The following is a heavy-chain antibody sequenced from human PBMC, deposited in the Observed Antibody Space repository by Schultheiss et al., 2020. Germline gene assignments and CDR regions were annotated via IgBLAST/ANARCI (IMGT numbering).Heavy chain of an antibody. J-gene: IGHJ6*02. D-gene: IGHD4-17*01. Sequence: SETLSLTCTVSGGSISSYYWSWIRQPPGKGLEWIGEINHSGSTYYNPSLKSRVTISVDTSKNQFSLKLSSVTAADTAVYYCARDLAAYGPYGMDVWGQGTTVTVSS. V-gene: IGHV4-59*12. CDR2: INHSGST. CDR1: GGSISSYY. CDR3: ARDLAAYGPYGMDV.